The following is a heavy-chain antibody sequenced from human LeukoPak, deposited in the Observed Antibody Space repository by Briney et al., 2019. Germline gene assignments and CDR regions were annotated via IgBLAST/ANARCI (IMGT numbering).Heavy chain of an antibody. J-gene: IGHJ5*02. D-gene: IGHD1-20*01. CDR3: ARCLRYNWNDDRFDP. Sequence: PSETLSLTCTVSGGSISSYYWSWIRQPPGKGLEWIGYNYYSGSTNYNPSLKSRVTISVDTSKNQFSLKLSSVTAADTAVYYCARCLRYNWNDDRFDPWGQGTLVTVSS. V-gene: IGHV4-59*08. CDR2: NYYSGST. CDR1: GGSISSYY.